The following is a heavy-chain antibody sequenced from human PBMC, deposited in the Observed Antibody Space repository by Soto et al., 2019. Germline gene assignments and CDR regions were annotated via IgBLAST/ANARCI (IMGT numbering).Heavy chain of an antibody. J-gene: IGHJ6*02. CDR2: IIPIFGTA. Sequence: ASVKVSCKASGGTFSSYAISWVRQAPGQGLEWMGGIIPIFGTANYARKFQGRVTITADESTSTAYMELSSLRSEDTAVYYCVDGYNSGYYGMDVWGQGTTVTVSS. V-gene: IGHV1-69*13. CDR1: GGTFSSYA. D-gene: IGHD5-12*01. CDR3: VDGYNSGYYGMDV.